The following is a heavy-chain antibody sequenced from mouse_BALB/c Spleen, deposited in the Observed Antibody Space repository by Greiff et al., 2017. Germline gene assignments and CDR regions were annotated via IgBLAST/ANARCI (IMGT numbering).Heavy chain of an antibody. CDR3: ARFAY. CDR1: GYTFTSYW. J-gene: IGHJ3*01. Sequence: QVQLQQSGAELVKPGASVKLSCKASGYTFTSYWMHWVKQRPGQGLEWIGEIDPSDSYTNYNQKFKGKATLTVDKSSSTAYMQLSSLTSEDSAVYYCARFAYWGQGTLVTVSA. V-gene: IGHV1-69*02. CDR2: IDPSDSYT.